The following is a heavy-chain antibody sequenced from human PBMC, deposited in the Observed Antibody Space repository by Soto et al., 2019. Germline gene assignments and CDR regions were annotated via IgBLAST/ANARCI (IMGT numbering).Heavy chain of an antibody. V-gene: IGHV4-61*08. Sequence: SETLSLTCTVSGGSISSAAYYWSWIRPHPGKGLEWIGYIYYSGSTNYNPSLKSRVTISVDTSKNQFSLKLSSVTAADTAVYYCARQGSGWYEGFFDYWGQGTLVTVSS. CDR2: IYYSGST. CDR3: ARQGSGWYEGFFDY. CDR1: GGSISSAAYY. J-gene: IGHJ4*02. D-gene: IGHD6-19*01.